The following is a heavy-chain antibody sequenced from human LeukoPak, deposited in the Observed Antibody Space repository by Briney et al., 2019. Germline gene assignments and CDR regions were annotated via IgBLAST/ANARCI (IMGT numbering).Heavy chain of an antibody. CDR3: ARSNFFDY. D-gene: IGHD1-1*01. CDR1: GGPISSSSYY. Sequence: PSETLSLTCTVSGGPISSSSYYWGWIRQPPGKGLEWIGIIYYSGSTYYNPPLKSRVTISVDTSKNQFSLKLSSVTAADTAVYYCARSNFFDYWGQGTLVTVSS. CDR2: IYYSGST. J-gene: IGHJ4*02. V-gene: IGHV4-39*01.